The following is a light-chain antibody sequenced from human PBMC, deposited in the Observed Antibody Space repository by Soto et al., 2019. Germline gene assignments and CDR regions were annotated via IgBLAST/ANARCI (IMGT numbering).Light chain of an antibody. CDR1: QSVSGC. J-gene: IGKJ3*01. Sequence: VLTQCPATLSLSPGERATLSCTASQSVSGCLAWDQQKPGQGPRRLVYGAPNRATGIPDRFSGSGSGTDFTLHISRLEPEDCAVYYCQLFGRSPTFGPGTKVYIK. CDR3: QLFGRSPT. V-gene: IGKV3-20*01. CDR2: GAP.